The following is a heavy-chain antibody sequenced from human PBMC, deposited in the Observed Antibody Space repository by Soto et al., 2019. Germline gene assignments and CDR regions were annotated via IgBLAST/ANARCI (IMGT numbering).Heavy chain of an antibody. CDR2: IYPGDSDT. D-gene: IGHD3-3*01. V-gene: IGHV5-51*01. Sequence: GESLKISCKGSGYSFTSYWIGWVRPMYGKGLEWMGIIYPGDSDTRYSPSFQGQVTISADKSISTAYLQWSSLKASDTAMYYCAITPTHYDFWSGLYGMDVWGQGTTVTVSS. J-gene: IGHJ6*02. CDR3: AITPTHYDFWSGLYGMDV. CDR1: GYSFTSYW.